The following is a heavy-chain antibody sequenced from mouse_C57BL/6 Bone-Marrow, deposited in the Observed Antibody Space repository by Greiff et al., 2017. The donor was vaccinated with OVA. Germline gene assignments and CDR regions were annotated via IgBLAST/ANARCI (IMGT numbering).Heavy chain of an antibody. CDR1: GFTFSSYA. D-gene: IGHD1-1*01. J-gene: IGHJ4*01. Sequence: EVHLVESGGGLVKPGGSLKLSCAASGFTFSSYAMSWVRQTPEKRLEWVATISDGGSYTYYPDNVKGRFTISRDNAKNNLYLQMSHLKSEDTAMYYCARDTHYYGSSYYAMDYWGQGTSVTVSS. CDR3: ARDTHYYGSSYYAMDY. CDR2: ISDGGSYT. V-gene: IGHV5-4*01.